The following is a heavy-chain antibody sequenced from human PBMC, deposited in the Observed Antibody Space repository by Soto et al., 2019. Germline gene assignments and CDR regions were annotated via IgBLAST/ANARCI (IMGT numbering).Heavy chain of an antibody. CDR2: ISSSSSTI. V-gene: IGHV3-48*01. Sequence: GSLRLSCAASGFTFSSYSMNWVRQAPGKGLEWVSYISSSSSTIYYADSVKGRFTISRDSAKNSLYLQMNSLRAEDTAVYYCASDYYDILTGYYKDYWGQGTLVTVSS. CDR3: ASDYYDILTGYYKDY. J-gene: IGHJ4*02. CDR1: GFTFSSYS. D-gene: IGHD3-9*01.